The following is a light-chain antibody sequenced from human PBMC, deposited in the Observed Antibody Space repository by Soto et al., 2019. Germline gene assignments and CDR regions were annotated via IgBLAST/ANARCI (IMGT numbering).Light chain of an antibody. J-gene: IGLJ1*01. V-gene: IGLV1-40*01. CDR1: SSNIGAGYD. CDR3: QSYDSSLTALYV. Sequence: QPVLTQPPSVSGAPWQRVTISCTGSSSNIGAGYDVQWYQQLPGTAPKLLMYGNTNRPSGVPDRFSGSKSGTSASLAITGLQAEDEADYYWQSYDSSLTALYVFGTVTEVHVL. CDR2: GNT.